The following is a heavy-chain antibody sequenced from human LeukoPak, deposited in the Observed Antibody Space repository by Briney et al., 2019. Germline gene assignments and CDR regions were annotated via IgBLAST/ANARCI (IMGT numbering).Heavy chain of an antibody. CDR3: ARGYCSSTSCYGAAFDI. CDR1: GGSFSGYS. D-gene: IGHD2-2*01. Sequence: PSETLSLTYAVNGGSFSGYSWSWIRQPPGKGLEWIGEINHSGSTKYNPSLKSRVTISVDTSKKQLSLELSSMTAADTAVNYCARGYCSSTSCYGAAFDIWGQGTMVTVSS. CDR2: INHSGST. V-gene: IGHV4-34*01. J-gene: IGHJ3*02.